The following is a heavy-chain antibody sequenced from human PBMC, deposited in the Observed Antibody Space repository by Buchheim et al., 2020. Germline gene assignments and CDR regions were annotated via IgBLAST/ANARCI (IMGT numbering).Heavy chain of an antibody. Sequence: DVQLAESGGGLVQPGGSLRLSCAASGFSLSVYWMTWVRQAPGKGLEWVANIKQDGSKKYYVESVKGRFTISRDNAKNTLYLQMNSLRAEDTAVYYCARDRGGVTTTGRWFDPWGQGTL. V-gene: IGHV3-7*01. CDR3: ARDRGGVTTTGRWFDP. D-gene: IGHD4-17*01. CDR2: IKQDGSKK. CDR1: GFSLSVYW. J-gene: IGHJ5*02.